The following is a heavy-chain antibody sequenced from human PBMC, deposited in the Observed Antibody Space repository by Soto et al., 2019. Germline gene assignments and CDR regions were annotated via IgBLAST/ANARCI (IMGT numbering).Heavy chain of an antibody. Sequence: GGSLRLSCAASGFTFSSYGMHWVRQAPGKGLEWVAVISYDGSNKYYADSVKGRFTISRDNSKNTLYLQMNSLRAEDTAVYYCAKDLQKAAAGTLKERWAFEGFDYWGQGTLVTVSS. V-gene: IGHV3-30*18. CDR3: AKDLQKAAAGTLKERWAFEGFDY. D-gene: IGHD6-13*01. CDR1: GFTFSSYG. J-gene: IGHJ4*02. CDR2: ISYDGSNK.